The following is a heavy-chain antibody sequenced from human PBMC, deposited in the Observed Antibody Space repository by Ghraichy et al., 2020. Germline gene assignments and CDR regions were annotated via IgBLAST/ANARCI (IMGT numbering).Heavy chain of an antibody. CDR2: TYFRSKWYN. J-gene: IGHJ6*02. CDR1: GDSVSSNSAA. V-gene: IGHV6-1*01. D-gene: IGHD3-16*02. Sequence: SQTLSLTCAISGDSVSSNSAAWNWIRQSPSRGLEWLGRTYFRSKWYNEYALSVKSRITINSDTSKNQFSLQLNSVTPEDTAVYYCSRDLVLVMGIYSYFYGMDVWGQGTTVAVSS. CDR3: SRDLVLVMGIYSYFYGMDV.